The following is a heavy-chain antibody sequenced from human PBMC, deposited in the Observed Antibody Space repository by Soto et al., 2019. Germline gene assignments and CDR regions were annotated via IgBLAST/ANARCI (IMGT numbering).Heavy chain of an antibody. CDR2: VSFDGRNK. D-gene: IGHD3-22*01. J-gene: IGHJ5*01. CDR1: GFNLSTYG. Sequence: GGALRLSCTASGFNLSTYGVHLVRQPPGKGLEWVAVVSFDGRNKYYAGSVEGRFTISRDNSTKTLYLHVNSLSAEDTAVYYCAKEGFYDRTGYYPFESWGQVTLVPVSS. V-gene: IGHV3-30*18. CDR3: AKEGFYDRTGYYPFES.